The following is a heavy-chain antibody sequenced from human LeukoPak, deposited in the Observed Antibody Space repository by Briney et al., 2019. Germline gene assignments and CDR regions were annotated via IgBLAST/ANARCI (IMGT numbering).Heavy chain of an antibody. J-gene: IGHJ6*02. Sequence: GASVKVSCKASGGTFTSYGVSWVRQAPGQGLEWMGGIIPIFGTANYAQKFQGRVTITADESTSTAYMELSRLRSEDTAVYYCARLDEYSSSSRYYGMDVWGQGTTVTVSS. V-gene: IGHV1-69*01. CDR1: GGTFTSYG. CDR3: ARLDEYSSSSRYYGMDV. CDR2: IIPIFGTA. D-gene: IGHD6-6*01.